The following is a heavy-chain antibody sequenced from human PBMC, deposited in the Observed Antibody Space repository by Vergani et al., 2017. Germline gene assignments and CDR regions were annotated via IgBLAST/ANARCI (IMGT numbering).Heavy chain of an antibody. V-gene: IGHV2-5*02. CDR2: IYWDDDK. CDR1: GFSLSTRGVG. Sequence: QITLKESGPTLVKPTQTLTLTCTFSGFSLSTRGVGVGWIRQPPGKTLEWLALIYWDDDKRYRPSLKSRLTITKDTSKNQVFLTMTNMDPVDTATYYCAHSIRTSTSGSHWWYFDLWGRGTLVTVSS. J-gene: IGHJ2*01. D-gene: IGHD3-10*01. CDR3: AHSIRTSTSGSHWWYFDL.